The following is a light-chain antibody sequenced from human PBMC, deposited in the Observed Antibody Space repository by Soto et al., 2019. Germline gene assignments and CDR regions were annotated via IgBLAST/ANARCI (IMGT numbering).Light chain of an antibody. CDR2: DAS. CDR3: QECRNWPLT. V-gene: IGKV3-15*01. J-gene: IGKJ4*01. Sequence: EIVMTQSPATPSVSPGERATLSCKASQNVYNNLAWYQQRPGQPPRLLIYDASTRATGISARLSGRGYGTVFTLYMLCLQSEDFAVPLCQECRNWPLTFGGGTKVELK. CDR1: QNVYNN.